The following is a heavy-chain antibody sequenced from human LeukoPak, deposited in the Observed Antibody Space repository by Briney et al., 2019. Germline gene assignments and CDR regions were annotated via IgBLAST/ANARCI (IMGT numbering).Heavy chain of an antibody. D-gene: IGHD3-10*01. J-gene: IGHJ4*02. CDR2: ISYDGSNK. Sequence: GGSLRLSCAASGFTFSSYGMHWVRQAPGKRLEWVAVISYDGSNKYYADSVKGRFTISRDNSKNSLYLQMNSLRAEDTAVYYCARDIYSRVRGGVYFDYWGQGTLVTVSS. CDR3: ARDIYSRVRGGVYFDY. V-gene: IGHV3-30*03. CDR1: GFTFSSYG.